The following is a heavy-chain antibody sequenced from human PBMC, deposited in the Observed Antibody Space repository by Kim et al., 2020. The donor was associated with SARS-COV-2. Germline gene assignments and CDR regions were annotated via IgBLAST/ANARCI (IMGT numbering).Heavy chain of an antibody. CDR2: VSDTGATT. J-gene: IGHJ5*01. CDR3: TKAQQLGYSWFDS. Sequence: GGSLRLSCAASGFTFTDYFMTWVRQAPGKGLEWVSAVSDTGATTYYADSVKGRFTISRDNSKNTLYLQMSALRAEDTAVYYCTKAQQLGYSWFDSWGQGTLVTVSS. CDR1: GFTFTDYF. V-gene: IGHV3-23*01. D-gene: IGHD6-13*01.